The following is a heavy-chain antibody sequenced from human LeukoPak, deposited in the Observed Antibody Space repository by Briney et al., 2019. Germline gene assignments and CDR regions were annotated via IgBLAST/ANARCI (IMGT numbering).Heavy chain of an antibody. CDR2: MVIGSGNT. V-gene: IGHV1-58*01. CDR1: GFTFTTTA. J-gene: IGHJ4*02. Sequence: ASVKVSCKASGFTFTTTALLCVRQARGQRLEWLGWMVIGSGNTNYAQKFQERVTITRGMSTSTAYMELSRLETDVTAVYYCAADSYCSGGSCYAPSFDCWGQGTLVTVSS. D-gene: IGHD2-15*01. CDR3: AADSYCSGGSCYAPSFDC.